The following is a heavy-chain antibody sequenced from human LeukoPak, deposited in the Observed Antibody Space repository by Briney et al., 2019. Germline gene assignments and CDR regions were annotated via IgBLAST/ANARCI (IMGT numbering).Heavy chain of an antibody. CDR1: GFTFSSYA. CDR3: ARDPSRFGEFGFNDL. D-gene: IGHD3-10*01. V-gene: IGHV3-30-3*01. Sequence: GRSLRLSCAASGFTFSSYAMHWVRHAPGKGLEWLSYISHDGATNKYYAVSVKGRFSISRDNSKNTLNLRMNSLRVEDTAVYYCARDPSRFGEFGFNDLWGQGTLVTVSS. CDR2: ISHDGATNK. J-gene: IGHJ5*02.